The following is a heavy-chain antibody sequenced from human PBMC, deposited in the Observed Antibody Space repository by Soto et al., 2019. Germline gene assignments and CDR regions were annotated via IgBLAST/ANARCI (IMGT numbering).Heavy chain of an antibody. CDR2: IYYSGST. J-gene: IGHJ6*02. CDR3: ARDFDRVGMDV. D-gene: IGHD3-22*01. Sequence: TLSLTCTVSGGSISSGGYYWSWIRQHPGKGLEWIGYIYYSGSTYYNPSLKSRVTISVDTSKNQFSLKLSSVTAADTDVYYCARDFDRVGMDVWGQGTTVTVSS. V-gene: IGHV4-31*03. CDR1: GGSISSGGYY.